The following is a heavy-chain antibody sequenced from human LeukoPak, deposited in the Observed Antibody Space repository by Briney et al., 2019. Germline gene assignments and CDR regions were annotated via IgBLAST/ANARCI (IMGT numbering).Heavy chain of an antibody. J-gene: IGHJ6*03. CDR3: ARRGLYSSSSYYYMDV. CDR1: RYSFTNYW. V-gene: IGHV5-51*01. Sequence: GESLKISCKGSRYSFTNYWIGWVRQMLGKGLEWMGIIYPGDSDTRYSPSFQGQVTISADKSISTAYLQWSSLKASDTAMYYCARRGLYSSSSYYYMDVWGKGTTVTVSS. CDR2: IYPGDSDT. D-gene: IGHD6-6*01.